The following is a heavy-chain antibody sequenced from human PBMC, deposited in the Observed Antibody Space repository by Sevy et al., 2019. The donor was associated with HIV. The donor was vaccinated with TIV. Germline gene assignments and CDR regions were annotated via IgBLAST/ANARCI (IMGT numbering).Heavy chain of an antibody. CDR2: LDPEDGET. Sequence: ASVTVSCKVSGYRLIEVSMHWVRQAPGKGLEWMGHLDPEDGETIYAQNFQGRVTMTEDTSTDTAYMEVSSLRSEDTAVYYCAADRGEDYCSGNSCQRHYYYGLDVWGQGTTVTVSS. D-gene: IGHD2-15*01. V-gene: IGHV1-24*01. CDR3: AADRGEDYCSGNSCQRHYYYGLDV. J-gene: IGHJ6*02. CDR1: GYRLIEVS.